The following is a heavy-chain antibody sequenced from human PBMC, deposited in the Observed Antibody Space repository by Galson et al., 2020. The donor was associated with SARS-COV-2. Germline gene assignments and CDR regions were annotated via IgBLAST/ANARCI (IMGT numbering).Heavy chain of an antibody. Sequence: SCVASGFSISHHFMDWVRQAPGKGLEWVGRSRNGGHSYTTHYAASGEGRFTISRDESKNSLFLQMNSLKIEDTAVYYCVRAQGFCTGGTCYYYGMDVWGQGTTVTVSS. V-gene: IGHV3-72*01. CDR2: SRNGGHSYTT. CDR3: VRAQGFCTGGTCYYYGMDV. CDR1: GFSISHHF. J-gene: IGHJ6*02. D-gene: IGHD2-8*01.